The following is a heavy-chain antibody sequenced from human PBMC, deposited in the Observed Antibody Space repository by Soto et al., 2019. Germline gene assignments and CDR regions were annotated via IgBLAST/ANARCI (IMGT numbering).Heavy chain of an antibody. D-gene: IGHD2-15*01. CDR1: GYTLTELS. CDR2: FDPEDGET. CDR3: ATAVGGGYYGMDV. J-gene: IGHJ6*01. Sequence: ASGKVSGKVSGYTLTELSMHWVRQAPGKGLEWMGGFDPEDGETIYAQKFQGRVTMTEDTSTDTAYMELSSLRSEDTAVYYCATAVGGGYYGMDVWGQGNTVTVSS. V-gene: IGHV1-24*01.